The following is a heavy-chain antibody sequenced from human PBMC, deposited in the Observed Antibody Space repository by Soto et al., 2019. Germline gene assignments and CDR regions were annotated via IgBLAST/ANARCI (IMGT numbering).Heavy chain of an antibody. V-gene: IGHV5-51*01. CDR3: ARPPGGDYGGNSRRWFDP. CDR1: RYSSTIYW. CDR2: IYPGDSDT. D-gene: IGHD4-17*01. J-gene: IGHJ5*02. Sequence: GESLKISDEGSRYSSTIYWFGPVREMRGKDLEWMGLIYPGDSDTTYTPSFQRQVPLSADKSISTAYLQWRSLKASDTALSYCARPPGGDYGGNSRRWFDPWAQGTLVPVYS.